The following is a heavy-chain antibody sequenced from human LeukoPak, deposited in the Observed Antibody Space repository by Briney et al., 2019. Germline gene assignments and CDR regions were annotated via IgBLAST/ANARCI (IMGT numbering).Heavy chain of an antibody. Sequence: GWSLRLSCAAPGFTFTNAWMNWVRQAPGKGLEWVGRIISKTDGGTTDYAAPVKGRFTISRDDSKNTLYLEMNSLKTVDTAVDVCTTFYVQWGDYWGQGTLVTVSS. CDR1: GFTFTNAW. CDR3: TTFYVQWGDY. J-gene: IGHJ4*01. CDR2: IISKTDGGTT. V-gene: IGHV3-15*01. D-gene: IGHD1-26*01.